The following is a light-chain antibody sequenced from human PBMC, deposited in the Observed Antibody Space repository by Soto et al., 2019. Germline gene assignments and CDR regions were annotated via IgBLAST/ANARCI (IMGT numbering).Light chain of an antibody. V-gene: IGKV3-11*01. Sequence: EIVLTQSPATLSLSPGERATLSCRASQSVSSYLAWYQQKPGQAPRLLIYDASNRATGIPARFSGSGSGTDFTLTISDLQPDDFASYFCQSTYILPWAFGQGTKVEI. CDR3: QSTYILPWA. J-gene: IGKJ1*01. CDR2: DAS. CDR1: QSVSSY.